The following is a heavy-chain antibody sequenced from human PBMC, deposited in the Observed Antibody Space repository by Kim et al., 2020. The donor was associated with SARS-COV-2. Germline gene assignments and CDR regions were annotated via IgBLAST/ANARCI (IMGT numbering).Heavy chain of an antibody. J-gene: IGHJ3*02. V-gene: IGHV1-46*01. CDR1: GYTFTSYY. D-gene: IGHD3-22*01. Sequence: ASVKVSCKASGYTFTSYYMHWVRQAPGQGLEWMGIINPSGGSTSYAQKFQGRVTMTRDTSTSTVYMELSSLRSEDTAVYYCARARGQYYYDSSHDAFDIWGQGTMVTVSS. CDR3: ARARGQYYYDSSHDAFDI. CDR2: INPSGGST.